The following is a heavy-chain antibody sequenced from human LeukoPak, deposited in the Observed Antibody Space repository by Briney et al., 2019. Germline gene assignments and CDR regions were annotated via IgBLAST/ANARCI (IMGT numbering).Heavy chain of an antibody. CDR2: VSARSTYI. J-gene: IGHJ2*01. CDR1: GFTFSSYT. D-gene: IGHD3-22*01. CDR3: ARSLGYYDSRGFGHLYWYSDL. V-gene: IGHV3-21*01. Sequence: GGSLRLSCAASGFTFSSYTMNWVRQAPGKGLEWVSSVSARSTYIFHADSVTGRFTISRDNAKSSLDLQMDSLRPEDTAVYYCARSLGYYDSRGFGHLYWYSDLWGRGTLVTVSS.